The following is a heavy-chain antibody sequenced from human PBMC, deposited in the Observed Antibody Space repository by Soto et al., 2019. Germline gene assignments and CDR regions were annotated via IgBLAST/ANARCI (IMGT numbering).Heavy chain of an antibody. CDR2: IYPGDSDT. CDR1: GYSFTSYW. D-gene: IGHD5-18*01. V-gene: IGHV5-51*01. J-gene: IGHJ3*02. Sequence: EVQLVQSGAEVKKPGESLKISCKGAGYSFTSYWIGWVRQMHGKGLEWMGIIYPGDSDTRYSPSFQGQVTISADKSISTAYLQWSRLKASDAAMYYCAIGGGRGLHTPDAFDIWGQGTMVTVSS. CDR3: AIGGGRGLHTPDAFDI.